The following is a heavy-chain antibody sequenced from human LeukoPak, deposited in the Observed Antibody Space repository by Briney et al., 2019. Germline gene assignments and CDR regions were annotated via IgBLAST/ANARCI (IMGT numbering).Heavy chain of an antibody. Sequence: ASVQVSCKASGYTFTSYYMHWVRQAPGQGLEWMGIINSLSGRTTYAQKFQGRVTMTRDTSTSTIYMELSSLGSDDTAVYYCARECDYNTACVGDYWGQGTLFTVSS. CDR1: GYTFTSYY. J-gene: IGHJ4*02. CDR2: INSLSGRT. V-gene: IGHV1-46*01. CDR3: ARECDYNTACVGDY. D-gene: IGHD1-14*01.